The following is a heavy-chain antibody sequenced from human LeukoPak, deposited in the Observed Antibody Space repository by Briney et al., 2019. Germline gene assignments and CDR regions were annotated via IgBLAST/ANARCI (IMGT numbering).Heavy chain of an antibody. CDR1: GGSISSYY. D-gene: IGHD6-6*01. V-gene: IGHV4-59*01. CDR3: ARDSRLRFGSSSPSGFDC. Sequence: PSETLSLTCTVSGGSISSYYWSWIRQPPGKGLEWIGYIYYSGSTNYNPSLKSRVTISVDTSKNQFSLKLSSVTAADTAVYYCARDSRLRFGSSSPSGFDCWGQGTLVTVSS. J-gene: IGHJ4*02. CDR2: IYYSGST.